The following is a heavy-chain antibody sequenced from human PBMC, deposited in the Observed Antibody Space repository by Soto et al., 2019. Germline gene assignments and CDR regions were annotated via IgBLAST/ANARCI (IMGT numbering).Heavy chain of an antibody. Sequence: SETLSLTCSVSGGSIISYYWNWIRQPPGKGLEWIGNIYYTGSTSYNPSLKSRVTISVDTSKNQVSLKLISVTAADTAMYFCLRGGGPRGRGPLVTVSS. D-gene: IGHD3-16*01. CDR1: GGSIISYY. V-gene: IGHV4-59*01. CDR2: IYYTGST. J-gene: IGHJ4*02. CDR3: LRGGGP.